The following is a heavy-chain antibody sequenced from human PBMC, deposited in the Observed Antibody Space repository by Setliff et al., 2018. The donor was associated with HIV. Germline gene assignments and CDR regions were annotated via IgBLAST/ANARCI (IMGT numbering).Heavy chain of an antibody. CDR1: GYTFTSYD. CDR2: IIPMYGET. J-gene: IGHJ4*02. Sequence: ASVKVSCKASGYTFTSYDINWVRQAPGQGLEWMGGIIPMYGETNSAQKFQGRVTMTRDTSTNTVYMELSSLRSEDTAAYYCARVALPGITPLRHFDYWGQGTLVTVSS. V-gene: IGHV1-46*01. D-gene: IGHD3-10*01. CDR3: ARVALPGITPLRHFDY.